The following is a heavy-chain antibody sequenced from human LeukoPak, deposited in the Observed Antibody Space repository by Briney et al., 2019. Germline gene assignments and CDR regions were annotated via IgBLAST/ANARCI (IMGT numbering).Heavy chain of an antibody. Sequence: GGSLRLSCAASGFNFSSQWMSWVRQAPGKGLEWVANVNQGGTQKYYVDSVKGRFTISRDNAENSLYLQMNSLRAEDTAVYYCAKVDSSWSYYYYYMDVWGKGTTVTISS. V-gene: IGHV3-7*01. CDR3: AKVDSSWSYYYYYMDV. D-gene: IGHD6-13*01. J-gene: IGHJ6*03. CDR1: GFNFSSQW. CDR2: VNQGGTQK.